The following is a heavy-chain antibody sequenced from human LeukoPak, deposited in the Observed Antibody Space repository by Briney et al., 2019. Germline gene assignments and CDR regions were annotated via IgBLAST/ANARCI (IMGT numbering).Heavy chain of an antibody. CDR1: GFTFSSYA. D-gene: IGHD3-10*01. CDR3: ARVRSITMVRGAIGL. CDR2: ISYDGSNK. Sequence: GGSLRLSCAASGFTFSSYAMHWVRQAPGKGLEWVAVISYDGSNKYYADSVKGRFTISRDNSKNTLYLQMNSLRAEVTAVYYCARVRSITMVRGAIGLWGQGTLVTVSS. J-gene: IGHJ4*02. V-gene: IGHV3-30*04.